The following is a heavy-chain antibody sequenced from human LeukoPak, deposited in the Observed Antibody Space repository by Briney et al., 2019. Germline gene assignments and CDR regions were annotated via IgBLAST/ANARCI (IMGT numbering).Heavy chain of an antibody. V-gene: IGHV3-64*01. Sequence: GGSLRLSCAASGFTFDNYALHWVRQAPGKGLEYVPGISSTGGSTTSANTVKDRFTISRDNSKNTLYLQMGSLRAEDMAVYYCARGSGTHYYHYSMDVWGQGTTVTVSS. CDR1: GFTFDNYA. D-gene: IGHD3-10*01. CDR3: ARGSGTHYYHYSMDV. J-gene: IGHJ6*02. CDR2: ISSTGGST.